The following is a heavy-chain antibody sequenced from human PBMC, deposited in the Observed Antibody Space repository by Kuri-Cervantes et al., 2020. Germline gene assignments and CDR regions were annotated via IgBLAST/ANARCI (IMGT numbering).Heavy chain of an antibody. CDR3: AKATNYYDSSGVDY. CDR2: IKQDGSEK. V-gene: IGHV3-7*03. Sequence: GESLKISCAASGFTFSSYGMHWVRQAPGKGLEWVANIKQDGSEKYYVDSVKGRFTISRDNAKNSLYLQMNSLRAEDTALYYCAKATNYYDSSGVDYWGQGTLVTVSS. D-gene: IGHD3-22*01. CDR1: GFTFSSYG. J-gene: IGHJ4*02.